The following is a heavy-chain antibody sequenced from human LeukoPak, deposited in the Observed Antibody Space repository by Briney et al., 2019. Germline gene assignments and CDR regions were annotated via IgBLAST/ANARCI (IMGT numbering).Heavy chain of an antibody. Sequence: GGSLRLSCAASGFTFGSYAVSWVRQAPGKGLEWVSAISGSGGSTYYADSVKGRFTISRDNSKNTLYLQMNSLRAEDTAVYYCAKNVLRYFDWLGPFDYWGQGTLVTVSS. CDR1: GFTFGSYA. V-gene: IGHV3-23*01. CDR3: AKNVLRYFDWLGPFDY. D-gene: IGHD3-9*01. J-gene: IGHJ4*02. CDR2: ISGSGGST.